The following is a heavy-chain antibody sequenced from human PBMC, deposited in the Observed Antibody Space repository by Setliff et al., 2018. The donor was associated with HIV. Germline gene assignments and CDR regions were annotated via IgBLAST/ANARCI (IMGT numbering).Heavy chain of an antibody. CDR3: HSGYDTEEQSYFDY. CDR2: INSDGSST. J-gene: IGHJ4*02. V-gene: IGHV3-74*01. D-gene: IGHD5-12*01. Sequence: GGSLRLSCAASGFTFSSYWMHWVRQAPGKGSVWVSRINSDGSSTTYADSVKDRFTISRDNAKNTLYLQMNSLRAEDTGVYYCHSGYDTEEQSYFDYWGQGTLVTVSS. CDR1: GFTFSSYW.